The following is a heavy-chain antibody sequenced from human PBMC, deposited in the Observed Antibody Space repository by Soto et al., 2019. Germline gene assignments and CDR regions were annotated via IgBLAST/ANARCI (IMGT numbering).Heavy chain of an antibody. V-gene: IGHV3-74*01. CDR3: ARDPDHYYDSSAYFYYYSSSLDV. CDR2: INSDGSGT. D-gene: IGHD3-22*01. CDR1: GFTFSSYW. J-gene: IGHJ6*04. Sequence: GGSLRLSCAASGFTFSSYWMHWVRQAPGKGLVWVSRINSDGSGTCYAGSVKGRSTISRDNSKNTLYLQMNSLRAEDTAVYYSARDPDHYYDSSAYFYYYSSSLDVWGKGTTVTVSS.